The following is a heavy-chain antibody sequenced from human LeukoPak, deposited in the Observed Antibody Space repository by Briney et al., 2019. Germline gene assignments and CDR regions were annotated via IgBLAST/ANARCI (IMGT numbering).Heavy chain of an antibody. CDR2: IYSGGST. J-gene: IGHJ3*02. CDR1: GFTVSSNY. Sequence: GWSLRLSCAASGFTVSSNYMSWVRQARGKGVEWVSIIYSGGSTYYADSVKGRFTISRHNSKNTLYLQMNSLRAEDTAVYYCAREVGGSAFDIWAQGTMVTVSS. D-gene: IGHD3-16*01. CDR3: AREVGGSAFDI. V-gene: IGHV3-53*04.